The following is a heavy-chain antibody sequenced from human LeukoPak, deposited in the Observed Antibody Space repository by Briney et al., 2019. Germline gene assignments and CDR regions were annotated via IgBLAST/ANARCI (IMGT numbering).Heavy chain of an antibody. CDR2: ISYDGSNK. D-gene: IGHD5/OR15-5a*01. V-gene: IGHV3-30-3*01. J-gene: IGHJ3*02. CDR3: ATHIGSLAFDI. CDR1: GFTFSNYA. Sequence: PGGSLRLSCGASGFTFSNYAMHWVRQAPGKGLEWVAVISYDGSNKYYADSVKGRFTISRDNSKNTLYLQMNSLRVEDTAVYYCATHIGSLAFDIWGQGTMVTVSA.